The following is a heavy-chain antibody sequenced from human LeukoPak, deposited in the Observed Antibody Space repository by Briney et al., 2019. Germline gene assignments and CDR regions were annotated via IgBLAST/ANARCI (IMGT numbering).Heavy chain of an antibody. V-gene: IGHV1-46*01. CDR3: ARGGYSNRNWFDV. Sequence: ASVKLSCKASGYSFTSYYMHWVRQAPGQGLEWMGIINPSGGSTSYAQKFQGRVTMTRDMSTSTVYMELSSLRPEDTAVYYCARGGYSNRNWFDVWGQGTLVTVA. J-gene: IGHJ5*02. D-gene: IGHD6-13*01. CDR2: INPSGGST. CDR1: GYSFTSYY.